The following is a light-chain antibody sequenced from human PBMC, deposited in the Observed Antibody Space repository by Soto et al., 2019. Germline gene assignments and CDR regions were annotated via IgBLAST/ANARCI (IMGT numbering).Light chain of an antibody. CDR1: QSVSSSY. Sequence: EIVLTQSPGTLSLSPGERATLSCRASQSVSSSYLAWYQQKPGQAPRLLIYGASSRATGIPDRSSGSGSGTDFTLTISRLEPEDFAVYYCQQYGSSWWTFGQGTKVDI. CDR2: GAS. CDR3: QQYGSSWWT. J-gene: IGKJ1*01. V-gene: IGKV3-20*01.